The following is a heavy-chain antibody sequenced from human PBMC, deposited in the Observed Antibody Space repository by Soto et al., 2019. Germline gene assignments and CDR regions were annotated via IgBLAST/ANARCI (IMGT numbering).Heavy chain of an antibody. CDR3: ARDPGIPGRFWYFDL. D-gene: IGHD3-3*01. CDR1: GYKFSDYY. CDR2: VNPKRGDA. V-gene: IGHV1-2*04. Sequence: QVLLVQSGAEMKKPGASVKVSCKASGYKFSDYYIHWVRQAPGQGLEWMGWVNPKRGDAIYAQKFQGWVTMTRDAAISTAYLELNRLSSYDTATYYCARDPGIPGRFWYFDLWGRGTLITVSS. J-gene: IGHJ2*01.